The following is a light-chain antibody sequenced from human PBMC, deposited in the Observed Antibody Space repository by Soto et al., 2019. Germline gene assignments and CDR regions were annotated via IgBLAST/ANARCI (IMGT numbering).Light chain of an antibody. CDR2: DVS. CDR1: SSDVGGYNY. V-gene: IGLV2-11*01. J-gene: IGLJ1*01. Sequence: QSVLTQPRSVSGSPGQSVTISCTGTSSDVGGYNYVSWYQQHPGKAPKLMIYDVSKRPSGVPDPSSGPKSGNTASLTISGLQAEDEVDFYSGSYAGSNSYVFGTGTKPTVL. CDR3: GSYAGSNSYV.